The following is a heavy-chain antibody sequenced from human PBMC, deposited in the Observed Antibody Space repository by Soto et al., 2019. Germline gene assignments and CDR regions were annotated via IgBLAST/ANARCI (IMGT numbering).Heavy chain of an antibody. J-gene: IGHJ6*02. V-gene: IGHV3-7*03. CDR2: IKQDGSEK. Sequence: GGSLRLSCAASGFTFSSYWMSWVRQAPGKGLEWVANIKQDGSEKYYVDSVKGRFTISRDNAKNSLYLQMNSLRAEDTAVYYCARGGDSGSYFQYYYGMDVWGQRPTVTVSS. CDR1: GFTFSSYW. CDR3: ARGGDSGSYFQYYYGMDV. D-gene: IGHD1-26*01.